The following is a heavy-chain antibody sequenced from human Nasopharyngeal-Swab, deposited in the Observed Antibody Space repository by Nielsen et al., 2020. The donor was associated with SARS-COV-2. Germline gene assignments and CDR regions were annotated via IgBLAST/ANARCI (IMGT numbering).Heavy chain of an antibody. Sequence: GGSLRLSCEVSGLPFNNYAVTWVRQAPGKGLEWVSIISSSGTDTYYADYVKGRYTISRDNSKNTLYLQMNSLRAEDSAIYYCAKSRGDTTMAHYYYLDVWGKGTTVTVSS. CDR3: AKSRGDTTMAHYYYLDV. CDR1: GLPFNNYA. D-gene: IGHD5-24*01. V-gene: IGHV3-23*01. J-gene: IGHJ6*03. CDR2: ISSSGTDT.